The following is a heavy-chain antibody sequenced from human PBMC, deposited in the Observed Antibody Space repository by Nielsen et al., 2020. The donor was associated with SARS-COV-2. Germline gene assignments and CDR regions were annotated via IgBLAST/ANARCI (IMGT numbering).Heavy chain of an antibody. D-gene: IGHD1-26*01. CDR1: GFSLSTSGMC. Sequence: SGPTLVKPTQTLTLTCTFSGFSLSTSGMCVSWIRQPPGKALEWLARIDWDDDSYYSPSLKTRLTVSKGTSKNQVVLTMTNMDPVDTATYYCAHRVGATFQHWGQGTLVTVSS. V-gene: IGHV2-70*12. CDR3: AHRVGATFQH. J-gene: IGHJ1*01. CDR2: IDWDDDS.